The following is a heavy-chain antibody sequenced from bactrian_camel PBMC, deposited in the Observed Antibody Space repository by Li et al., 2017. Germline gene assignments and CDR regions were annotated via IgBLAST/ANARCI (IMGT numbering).Heavy chain of an antibody. D-gene: IGHD3*01. J-gene: IGHJ4*01. CDR3: AAKQSRLARFGCGFAGYNY. CDR2: IDSDGST. CDR1: GYTNFNYC. V-gene: IGHV3S55*01. Sequence: HVQLVESGGGSVQAGGSLRLSCAASGYTNFNYCMGWFRQAPGKEREGVAAIDSDGSTNYADSVKGRFTISKDNAKNTLYLQMNSLKPEDTAMYYCAAKQSRLARFGCGFAGYNYWGQGTQVTVS.